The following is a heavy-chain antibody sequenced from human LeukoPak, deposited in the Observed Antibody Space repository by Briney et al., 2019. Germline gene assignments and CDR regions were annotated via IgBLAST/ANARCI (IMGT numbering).Heavy chain of an antibody. CDR2: INSDGSST. Sequence: GGSLRLSCAASGFTFSSYWMHWVRQAPGKGLVWGSRINSDGSSTGYAVSARGRFTISRDNAKITLYLQMNSLRAEDTAVYYCARDAPPLDYWGQGTLVTVSS. CDR1: GFTFSSYW. J-gene: IGHJ4*02. CDR3: ARDAPPLDY. V-gene: IGHV3-74*01.